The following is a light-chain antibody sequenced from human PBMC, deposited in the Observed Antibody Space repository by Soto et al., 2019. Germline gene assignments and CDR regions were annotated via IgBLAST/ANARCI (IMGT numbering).Light chain of an antibody. CDR1: QSVGSGY. Sequence: EIVLTQSPGTLSLSPGERATLSCRASQSVGSGYFAWYQQKPDQAPRLLIYGTSSRATDIPNRFSGSASGTDFTLTLSRLEPEDFAVYYCQQYASSPFTFGPGTKVDIK. CDR2: GTS. J-gene: IGKJ3*01. V-gene: IGKV3-20*01. CDR3: QQYASSPFT.